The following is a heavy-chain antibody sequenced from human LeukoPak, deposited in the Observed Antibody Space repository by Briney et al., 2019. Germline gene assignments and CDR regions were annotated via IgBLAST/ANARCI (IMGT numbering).Heavy chain of an antibody. J-gene: IGHJ4*02. CDR2: MSPKSGNT. Sequence: ASVKVSCKASGGTFSSYAISWVRQAPGQGLEWMGRMSPKSGNTGYAQKFQGRVTITRNTSINTAYMELSRLGSEDTAVYYCARGVDYSNYGGDFDYWGQGTLVTVSS. CDR1: GGTFSSYA. V-gene: IGHV1-8*03. D-gene: IGHD4-11*01. CDR3: ARGVDYSNYGGDFDY.